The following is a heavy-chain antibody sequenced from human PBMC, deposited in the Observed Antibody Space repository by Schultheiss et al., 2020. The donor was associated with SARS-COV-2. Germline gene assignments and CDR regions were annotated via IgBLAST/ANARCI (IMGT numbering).Heavy chain of an antibody. CDR3: ASRAGVWSGYYY. V-gene: IGHV4-4*07. CDR2: IYASGST. CDR1: GDSISSDS. J-gene: IGHJ4*02. Sequence: SETLSLTCSVSGDSISSDSWSWIRQSAGKGLEWIGRIYASGSTKNPSLQSRVTMSVDTSKNQISLKLSSVTAADTAVYYCASRAGVWSGYYYWGQGTLVTVSS. D-gene: IGHD3-3*01.